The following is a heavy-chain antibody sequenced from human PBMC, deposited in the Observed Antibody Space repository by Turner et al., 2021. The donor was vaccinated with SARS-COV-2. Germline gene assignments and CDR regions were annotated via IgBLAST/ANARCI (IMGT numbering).Heavy chain of an antibody. J-gene: IGHJ4*02. CDR1: GGSISSSSYS. D-gene: IGHD3-10*01. V-gene: IGHV4-39*01. CDR3: ARQAAGQGLDY. CDR2: IYYSGNT. Sequence: QVQLQESGPGLVKPSETLSLTCTLSGGSISSSSYSWGWIRQPPTKELEWIGSIYYSGNTCYNPSLKSRVSLSIDPSKNQFSLNLTSVTAADTALFDCARQAAGQGLDYWGRGILVTVSS.